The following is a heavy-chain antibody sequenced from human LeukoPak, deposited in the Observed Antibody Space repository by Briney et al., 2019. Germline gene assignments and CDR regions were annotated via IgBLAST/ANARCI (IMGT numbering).Heavy chain of an antibody. Sequence: PGRSLRLSCAASGFTFDDYAMHWVRQAPGKGLEWVSGISWNSGSIGYADSVKGRFTISRDNSKNTLYLQMGSLRAEDMAVYYCARDKGYSYGSGVYFDYWGQGTLVTVSS. CDR1: GFTFDDYA. CDR2: ISWNSGSI. D-gene: IGHD5-18*01. CDR3: ARDKGYSYGSGVYFDY. V-gene: IGHV3-9*03. J-gene: IGHJ4*02.